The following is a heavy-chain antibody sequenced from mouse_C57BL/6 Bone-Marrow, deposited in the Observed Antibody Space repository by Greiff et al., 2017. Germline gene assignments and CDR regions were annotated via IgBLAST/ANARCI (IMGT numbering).Heavy chain of an antibody. CDR3: AGYYGNLDWFAY. D-gene: IGHD2-1*01. CDR2: IYPGSGST. V-gene: IGHV1-55*01. CDR1: GYTFTSSW. J-gene: IGHJ3*01. Sequence: QVQLQQPGAELVKPGASVKMSCKASGYTFTSSWITWVKQRPGQGLEWIGDIYPGSGSTNYNEKFKSKATLTVDTSSSTAYMQLSSLTSEDSAVYYCAGYYGNLDWFAYWGQGTLVTVSA.